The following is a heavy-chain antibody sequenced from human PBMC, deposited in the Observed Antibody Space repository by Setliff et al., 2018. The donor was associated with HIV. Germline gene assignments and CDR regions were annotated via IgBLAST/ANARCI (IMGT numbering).Heavy chain of an antibody. CDR2: IYYSGAT. Sequence: SETLSLTCTVSGGSININNYYWGWIRQPPGKGLEWIGSIYYSGATYYKPSLKGRFTTSRDNAMNSLYLQMSSLRVEDTAVYYCAREGQWLIQGDYSDAFDIWGLGTVVTV. CDR1: GGSININNYY. J-gene: IGHJ3*02. CDR3: AREGQWLIQGDYSDAFDI. D-gene: IGHD6-19*01. V-gene: IGHV4-39*02.